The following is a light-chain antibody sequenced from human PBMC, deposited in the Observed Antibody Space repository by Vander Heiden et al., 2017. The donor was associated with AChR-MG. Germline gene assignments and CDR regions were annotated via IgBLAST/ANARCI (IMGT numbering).Light chain of an antibody. CDR2: DGS. CDR3: CSYAGRYAYV. V-gene: IGLV2-11*01. CDR1: SSDGGSYNY. Sequence: QSALTQPPSVSGSPGQSVVISCTGTSSDGGSYNYVSWYQHHPDKAPKLIIYDGSKRPSGVADRFSGSKSGNTASLTIAGLQADDEADYYCCSYAGRYAYVFGTGTKVTVL. J-gene: IGLJ1*01.